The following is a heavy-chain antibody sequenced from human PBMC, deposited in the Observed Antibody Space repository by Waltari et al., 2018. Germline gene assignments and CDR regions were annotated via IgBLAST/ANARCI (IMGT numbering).Heavy chain of an antibody. CDR1: GYIFNHYG. CDR3: AKDADYGSGSNHFDY. D-gene: IGHD3-10*01. J-gene: IGHJ4*02. V-gene: IGHV1-18*01. CDR2: VSAYNGKT. Sequence: QIHLVQSGAEVKEPGASVRVSCKASGYIFNHYGICWVRQAPGQGLGWMGWVSAYNGKTQYAPKFEGRGTMTTDTATSTAYMELRSLRFDDTAVYYCAKDADYGSGSNHFDYWGQGTLVTVSS.